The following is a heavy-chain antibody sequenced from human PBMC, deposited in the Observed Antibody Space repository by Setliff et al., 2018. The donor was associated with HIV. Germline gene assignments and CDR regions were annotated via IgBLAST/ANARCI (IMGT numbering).Heavy chain of an antibody. D-gene: IGHD1-26*01. Sequence: ASVTVSCKASGYTFTSYYMHWVRQAPGQGLEWMGIINPSGGSTSYAQKFQGRVTMTRDTSTSTVYMELSSLRSEDTAVYHCAGNAGWELPPRLYYNYYYMNVWGKGTTVTVSS. CDR2: INPSGGST. CDR1: GYTFTSYY. CDR3: AGNAGWELPPRLYYNYYYMNV. J-gene: IGHJ6*03. V-gene: IGHV1-46*01.